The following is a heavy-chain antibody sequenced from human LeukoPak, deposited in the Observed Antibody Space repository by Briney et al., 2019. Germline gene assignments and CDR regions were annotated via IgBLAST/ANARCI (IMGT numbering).Heavy chain of an antibody. V-gene: IGHV1-18*01. D-gene: IGHD2-8*01. Sequence: ASVKVSCKASGGTFSSYGISWVRQAPGQGLEWMGWISAYNGNTNYAQKLQGRVTMTTDTSTSTAYMELRSLRSDDTAVYYCARDRYCTNGVCDYYYYGMDVWGQGTTVTVSS. CDR3: ARDRYCTNGVCDYYYYGMDV. CDR2: ISAYNGNT. CDR1: GGTFSSYG. J-gene: IGHJ6*02.